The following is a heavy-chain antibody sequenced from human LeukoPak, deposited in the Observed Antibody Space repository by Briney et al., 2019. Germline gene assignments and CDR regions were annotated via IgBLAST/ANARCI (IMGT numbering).Heavy chain of an antibody. J-gene: IGHJ5*02. V-gene: IGHV4-39*07. Sequence: GSLRLSCAASGFTFSSYAMSWIRQPPEKGLEWIGNIYYSGSTYYNPSLKSRVTISIDTSKNQFSLKLSSVTAADTAVYYCARDNSVGDVAWWFDPWGQGTLVTVSS. CDR2: IYYSGST. CDR3: ARDNSVGDVAWWFDP. CDR1: GFTFSSYA. D-gene: IGHD1-26*01.